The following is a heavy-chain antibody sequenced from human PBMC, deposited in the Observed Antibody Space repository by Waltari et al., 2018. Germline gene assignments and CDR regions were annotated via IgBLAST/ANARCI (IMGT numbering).Heavy chain of an antibody. Sequence: QVKLVQSGAEVKKPGSSVRVSCQTSGARINSYTITWVRQAHGQGLEWMGSILPILETPKYAQSLQDRLTITADESTNTAYMELSSLKSEDTAVYYCAREGRAGGRDVNYVYWGQGALVTVSS. D-gene: IGHD2-8*02. CDR1: GARINSYT. J-gene: IGHJ4*02. CDR3: AREGRAGGRDVNYVY. V-gene: IGHV1-69*08. CDR2: ILPILETP.